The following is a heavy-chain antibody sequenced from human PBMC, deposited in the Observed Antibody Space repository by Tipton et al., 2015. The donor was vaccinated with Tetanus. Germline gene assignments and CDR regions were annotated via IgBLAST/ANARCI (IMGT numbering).Heavy chain of an antibody. Sequence: TLSLTCAVSGGSIRSGGYSWTWIRQPPGKGLQWIGYMYYSGTIHYNPSLKSRVTISIDRSKNQLSLKLTSVTAADTAVYYCARATSTGRAYNWFDPWGQGTLVTVSS. CDR1: GGSIRSGGYS. J-gene: IGHJ5*02. D-gene: IGHD2-8*02. V-gene: IGHV4-30-2*01. CDR2: MYYSGTI. CDR3: ARATSTGRAYNWFDP.